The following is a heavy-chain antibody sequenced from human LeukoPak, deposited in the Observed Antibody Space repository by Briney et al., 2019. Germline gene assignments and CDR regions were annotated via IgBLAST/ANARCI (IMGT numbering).Heavy chain of an antibody. CDR1: GGSVRSSY. Sequence: PETLSLTCTVSGGSVRSSYWSWIRQPPGRELEYIGFIYHSGDNKYNRSLSSRVTLSLDTSKNQFSLNLSSVTAADSAVYYCARHNGGSYLDYWAQGTLVTVSS. D-gene: IGHD2-8*01. V-gene: IGHV4-59*02. CDR3: ARHNGGSYLDY. J-gene: IGHJ4*02. CDR2: IYHSGDN.